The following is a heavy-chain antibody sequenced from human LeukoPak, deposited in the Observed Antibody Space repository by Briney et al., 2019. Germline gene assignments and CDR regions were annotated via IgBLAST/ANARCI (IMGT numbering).Heavy chain of an antibody. CDR3: TRPPSDDWDAFDI. D-gene: IGHD3-9*01. Sequence: GGSLRLSCAASGFTFSTYSMNWVRQASGKGLEWVGRIRSKHNNYATAYAASVKGRFTISRDDSKNTAYLQMNSLKTEDTAVYYCTRPPSDDWDAFDIWGQGTMVTVSS. J-gene: IGHJ3*02. V-gene: IGHV3-73*01. CDR1: GFTFSTYS. CDR2: IRSKHNNYAT.